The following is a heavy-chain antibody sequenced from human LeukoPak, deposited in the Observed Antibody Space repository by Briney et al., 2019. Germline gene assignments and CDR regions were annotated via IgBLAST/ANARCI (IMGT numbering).Heavy chain of an antibody. D-gene: IGHD3-22*01. J-gene: IGHJ4*02. Sequence: ASVTVSFTASRYTFTSYDINWVREAAGQGLEWMGWMNPNTGRTGYAQKFQGRVTMTRDASINTAYLELTNLRSEDTAVYYCARLSQTPDYYSDGGYYFLGYWGQGTPVTVSS. CDR2: MNPNTGRT. CDR3: ARLSQTPDYYSDGGYYFLGY. CDR1: RYTFTSYD. V-gene: IGHV1-8*01.